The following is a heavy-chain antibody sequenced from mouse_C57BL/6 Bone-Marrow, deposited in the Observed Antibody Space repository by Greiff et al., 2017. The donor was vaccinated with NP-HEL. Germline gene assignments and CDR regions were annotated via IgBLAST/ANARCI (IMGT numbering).Heavy chain of an antibody. CDR2: IYPGDGDT. J-gene: IGHJ3*01. CDR3: ARGRAY. CDR1: GYAFSSSW. Sequence: VQLQQSGPELVKPGASVKISCKASGYAFSSSWMNWVKQRPGKGLEWIGRIYPGDGDTNYNGKFKGKATLTADTSSSTAYMQLSSLTSEDSAVYFCARGRAYWGQGTLVTVSA. V-gene: IGHV1-82*01.